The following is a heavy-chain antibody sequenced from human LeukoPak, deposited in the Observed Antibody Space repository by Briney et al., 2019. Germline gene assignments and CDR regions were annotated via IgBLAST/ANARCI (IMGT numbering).Heavy chain of an antibody. Sequence: SGGSLRLSCAASGFTFSSSAMSWVRQVPGKGLEWVSGISGGGVTTYYADSVKGRFTISRDNSKNTLYLQMNSLRADDTAIYYCARNQQLGGHSYYYYGMDVWGQGTTVTVSS. CDR2: ISGGGVTT. J-gene: IGHJ6*02. V-gene: IGHV3-23*01. CDR3: ARNQQLGGHSYYYYGMDV. D-gene: IGHD3-16*01. CDR1: GFTFSSSA.